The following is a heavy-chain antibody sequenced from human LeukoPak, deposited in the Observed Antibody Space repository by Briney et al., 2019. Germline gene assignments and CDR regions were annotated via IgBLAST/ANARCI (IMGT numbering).Heavy chain of an antibody. CDR2: IYPGDSDT. D-gene: IGHD5-12*01. V-gene: IGHV5-51*01. CDR1: GYTFTNYW. Sequence: GESLKISCKGSGYTFTNYWIGWVRQMPGKGLEWMGVIYPGDSDTRYSPSFQGQVTISADKSISTAYLQWSSLKASDTAMYYCAKTGGVATITSWFDLWGQGTLVTVSS. CDR3: AKTGGVATITSWFDL. J-gene: IGHJ5*02.